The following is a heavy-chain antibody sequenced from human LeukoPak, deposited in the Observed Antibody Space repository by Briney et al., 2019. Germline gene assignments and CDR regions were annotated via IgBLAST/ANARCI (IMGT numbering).Heavy chain of an antibody. CDR2: IYTSGNT. CDR3: ARDWYYDILTGYFNWCDP. J-gene: IGHJ5*02. Sequence: SETLSLTCTVSGGSISSYYWSWIRQPAGKGLEWIGRIYTSGNTDYNPSRKSRVTMSVDTSKNQFSLKLNSVTAADTAVYYCARDWYYDILTGYFNWCDPWGQGTLVTVSS. CDR1: GGSISSYY. V-gene: IGHV4-4*07. D-gene: IGHD3-9*01.